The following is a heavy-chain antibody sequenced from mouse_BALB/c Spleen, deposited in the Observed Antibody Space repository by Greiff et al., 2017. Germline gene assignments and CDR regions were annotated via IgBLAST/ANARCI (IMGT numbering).Heavy chain of an antibody. Sequence: EVQGVESGGGLVQPGGSLRLSCAPSGFTFTDYYMSWVRQPPGKALEWLGFIRNKANGYTTEYSASVKGRFTISRDNSQSILYLQMNTLRAEDSATYYCARDEWFACWGRGTLVTVSA. CDR2: IRNKANGYTT. CDR1: GFTFTDYY. V-gene: IGHV7-3*02. CDR3: ARDEWFAC. J-gene: IGHJ3*01.